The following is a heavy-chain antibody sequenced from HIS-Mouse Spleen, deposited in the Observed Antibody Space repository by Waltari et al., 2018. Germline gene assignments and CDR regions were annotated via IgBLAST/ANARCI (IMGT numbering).Heavy chain of an antibody. J-gene: IGHJ4*02. D-gene: IGHD4-17*01. CDR2: SSWNSGSI. CDR1: GFTFDDYA. Sequence: EVQLVESGGGLVQPGRSLRLSCAASGFTFDDYAMHWVRQAPGKGLEWGSGSSWNSGSIGYADSVKGRFTISRDNAKNSLYLQMNSLRAEDTALYYCAKGLGMTVIDYWGQGTLVTVFS. V-gene: IGHV3-9*01. CDR3: AKGLGMTVIDY.